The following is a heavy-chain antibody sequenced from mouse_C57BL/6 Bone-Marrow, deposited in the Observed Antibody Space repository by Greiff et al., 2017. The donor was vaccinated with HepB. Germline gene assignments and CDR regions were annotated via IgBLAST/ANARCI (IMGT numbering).Heavy chain of an antibody. CDR2: IYPGSGST. V-gene: IGHV1-55*01. CDR3: ARPYYYGSSLPYAMDY. D-gene: IGHD1-1*01. Sequence: VKLVESGAELVKPGASVKMSCKASGYTFTSYWITWVKQRPGQGLEWIGDIYPGSGSTNYNEKFKSKATLTVDTSSSTAYMQLSSLTSEDSAVYYCARPYYYGSSLPYAMDYWGQGTSVTVSS. CDR1: GYTFTSYW. J-gene: IGHJ4*01.